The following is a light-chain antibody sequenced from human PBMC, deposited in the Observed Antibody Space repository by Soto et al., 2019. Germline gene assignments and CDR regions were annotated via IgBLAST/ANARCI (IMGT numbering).Light chain of an antibody. J-gene: IGKJ1*01. Sequence: EIVLTQSPGTLSLSPGERATLSCRASQSVSSGYLAWYQQKPGQAPRLLIYGASSRATRTPDRFSGSGSGTDFTLTVSRLEPEDFAVYYCQQYGTSPRSFGQGTKVEIK. CDR1: QSVSSGY. V-gene: IGKV3-20*01. CDR2: GAS. CDR3: QQYGTSPRS.